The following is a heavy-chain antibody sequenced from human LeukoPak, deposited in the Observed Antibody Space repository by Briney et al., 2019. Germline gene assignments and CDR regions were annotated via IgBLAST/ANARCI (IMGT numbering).Heavy chain of an antibody. CDR1: PGYIRSYY. CDR2: IYTTGST. V-gene: IGHV4-4*07. CDR3: ARAGEQQLVGWFDP. J-gene: IGHJ5*02. D-gene: IGHD6-13*01. Sequence: SETLSLTCTVSPGYIRSYYWSWIRQPAGKGLEWIGRIYTTGSTNYNPSLKSRVTISVDTSKNQFSLKLSSVTAADTAVYYCARAGEQQLVGWFDPWGQGTLVTVSS.